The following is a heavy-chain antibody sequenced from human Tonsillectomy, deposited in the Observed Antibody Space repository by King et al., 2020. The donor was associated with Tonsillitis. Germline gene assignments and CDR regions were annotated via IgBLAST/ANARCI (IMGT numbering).Heavy chain of an antibody. CDR2: IYSAGST. Sequence: VQLVESGGGLIQPGGSLRLSCAASGFTVSSNYMSWVRQAPGKGLEWVSVIYSAGSTYCADSVKGRFTISRDNSKNTLYLQMNSLRAEDTAVYYCARVPYYYDSSGYPTVWGQGTMVTVSS. D-gene: IGHD3-22*01. J-gene: IGHJ3*01. CDR3: ARVPYYYDSSGYPTV. CDR1: GFTVSSNY. V-gene: IGHV3-53*01.